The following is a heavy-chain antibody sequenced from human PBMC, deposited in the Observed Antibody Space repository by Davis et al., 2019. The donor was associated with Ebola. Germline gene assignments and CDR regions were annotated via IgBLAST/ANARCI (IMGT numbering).Heavy chain of an antibody. V-gene: IGHV3-73*01. D-gene: IGHD4-17*01. CDR2: IRSKANSYAT. CDR1: GFTFSGSV. CDR3: TSTTVTNGDY. Sequence: GESLKISCAASGFTFSGSVMHWVRQASGKGLEWVGRIRSKANSYATAYAASVKGRFTISRDDSKNTAQLQMNSLKTEDTAVYYCTSTTVTNGDYWGQGTLVTVSS. J-gene: IGHJ4*02.